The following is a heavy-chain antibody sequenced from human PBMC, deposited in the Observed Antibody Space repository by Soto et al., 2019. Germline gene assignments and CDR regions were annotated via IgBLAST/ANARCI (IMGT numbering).Heavy chain of an antibody. CDR1: GFTFSSYG. D-gene: IGHD6-6*01. Sequence: GGSLRLSCAASGFTFSSYGMHWVRQAPGKVLEWVAVIWDDGSEAFYGDSVKGRFTISRDNSKNILYLQMNTLRAEDTALYFCARGDRPDFDYWGQGTLVTVSS. CDR3: ARGDRPDFDY. J-gene: IGHJ4*02. CDR2: IWDDGSEA. V-gene: IGHV3-33*01.